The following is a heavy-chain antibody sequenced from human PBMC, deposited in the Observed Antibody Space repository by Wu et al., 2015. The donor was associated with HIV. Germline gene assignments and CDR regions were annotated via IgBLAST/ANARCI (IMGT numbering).Heavy chain of an antibody. Sequence: QDQLVQSGAEVKKPGSSVKISCKASGNTFNAINWLRQAPGQGLEWMGGIIPLFGTTEYAHIFQGRVTITTDESTSTAYMRLSSLRSEDTAVYYCARSFSETSSWYNRPPNAFQIWGQGTMVTVSS. CDR1: GNTFNA. V-gene: IGHV1-69*05. CDR3: ARSFSETSSWYNRPPNAFQI. CDR2: IIPLFGTT. D-gene: IGHD6-13*01. J-gene: IGHJ3*02.